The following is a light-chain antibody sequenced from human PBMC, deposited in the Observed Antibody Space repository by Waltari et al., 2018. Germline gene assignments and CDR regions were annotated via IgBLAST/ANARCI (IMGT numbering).Light chain of an antibody. V-gene: IGKV3-11*01. CDR2: DAS. J-gene: IGKJ1*01. CDR3: QQRSNWPT. Sequence: EIVLTQSPATLSLSPGERPTLPCWASQRVSSHLAWYQQKLGQAPRLLIYDASNMATGTPARFSGSGSGTDFTLTISSLEPEDFAFYYCQQRSNWPTFGQGTKVEIK. CDR1: QRVSSH.